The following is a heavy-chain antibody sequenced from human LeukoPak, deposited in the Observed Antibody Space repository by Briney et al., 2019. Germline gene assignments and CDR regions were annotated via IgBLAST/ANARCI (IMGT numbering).Heavy chain of an antibody. J-gene: IGHJ4*02. CDR1: GFTFSSYW. D-gene: IGHD6-6*01. CDR3: ARLTQLARGRY. CDR2: IRQDGGLK. V-gene: IGHV3-7*03. Sequence: GGSLRLSCTASGFTFSSYWMSWVRQAPGKGLEWVANIRQDGGLKHYVDSVKGRFTVSRDNAENSLYLQMSSLRAEDTAVYYCARLTQLARGRYWGQGTLVTVSS.